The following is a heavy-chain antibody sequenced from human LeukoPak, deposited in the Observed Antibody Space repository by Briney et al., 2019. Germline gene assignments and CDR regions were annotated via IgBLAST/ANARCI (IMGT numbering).Heavy chain of an antibody. CDR1: GGSISSSSYY. V-gene: IGHV4-39*07. D-gene: IGHD2-15*01. Sequence: SETLSLTCTVSGGSISSSSYYWGWIRQPPGKGLEWIGSIYYSGSTYYNPSHKSRVTISVDTSKNQFSLKLSSVTAADTAVYYCARGVVVVVAATSWFDPWGQGTLVTVSS. CDR3: ARGVVVVVAATSWFDP. J-gene: IGHJ5*02. CDR2: IYYSGST.